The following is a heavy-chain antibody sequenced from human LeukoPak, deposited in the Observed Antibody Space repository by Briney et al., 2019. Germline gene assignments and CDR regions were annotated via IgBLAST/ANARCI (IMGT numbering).Heavy chain of an antibody. D-gene: IGHD3-10*01. J-gene: IGHJ4*02. CDR2: TSSDLNVK. CDR3: AREGYYGSGSPPSLYFDY. CDR1: RFTFSSYA. V-gene: IGHV3-30*03. Sequence: GGSLRLSCVASRFTFSSYALSRLRKAPGPWLEGVAVTSSDLNVKLYADSVKGRFTISRDNSRSTLYLQMNSLRPEDTAIYYCAREGYYGSGSPPSLYFDYWGQGTLVTVSS.